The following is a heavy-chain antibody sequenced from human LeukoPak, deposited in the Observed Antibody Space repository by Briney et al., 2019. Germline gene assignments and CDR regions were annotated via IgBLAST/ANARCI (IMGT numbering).Heavy chain of an antibody. V-gene: IGHV3-9*01. Sequence: PGRSLRLSRAASVFTFGDYAMNWVRQAPGTGREWVSGIGWNGVGMVYADSVKGRFTISRDNAKNSLYMQMNSLRAEDTALYYCAKDREWRLSLGLDNWGQGTLVTVSS. CDR3: AKDREWRLSLGLDN. CDR1: VFTFGDYA. CDR2: IGWNGVGM. J-gene: IGHJ4*02. D-gene: IGHD2-2*03.